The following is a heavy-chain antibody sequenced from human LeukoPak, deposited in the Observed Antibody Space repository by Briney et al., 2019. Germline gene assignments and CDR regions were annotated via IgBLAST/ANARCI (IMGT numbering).Heavy chain of an antibody. CDR3: ARDPPFESQALAFDI. D-gene: IGHD3-16*01. CDR1: GGSISSGGYY. V-gene: IGHV4-31*03. Sequence: SETLSLTCTVSGGSISSGGYYWRWIRQHPGKGLEWIGYIYYSGSTYYNPSLKSRVTISVDTSKNQFSLKLSSVTAADTAVYYCARDPPFESQALAFDIWGQGTMVTVSS. CDR2: IYYSGST. J-gene: IGHJ3*02.